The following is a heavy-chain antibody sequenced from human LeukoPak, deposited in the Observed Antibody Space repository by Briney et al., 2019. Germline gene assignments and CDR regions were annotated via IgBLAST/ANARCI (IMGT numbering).Heavy chain of an antibody. D-gene: IGHD6-13*01. CDR1: GDSLSSNSAA. CDR2: TYYRSKLYN. J-gene: IGHJ4*02. V-gene: IGHV6-1*01. Sequence: SQTLSLTCAISGDSLSSNSAAWNWTRQSPSRGLEWLGRTYYRSKLYNDYAVSVKSRITINPDTSKNQFSLQLNSVTPEDTAVYYCARAGIAAAGPPYYFDYWGQGTLVTVSS. CDR3: ARAGIAAAGPPYYFDY.